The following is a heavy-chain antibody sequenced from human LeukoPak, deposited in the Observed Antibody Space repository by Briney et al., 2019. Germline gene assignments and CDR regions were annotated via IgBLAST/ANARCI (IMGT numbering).Heavy chain of an antibody. D-gene: IGHD3-22*01. CDR3: ASVATTYYYDSSGYFGMNYFDY. V-gene: IGHV4-39*07. CDR2: IYYSGST. CDR1: GGSISSSSYY. J-gene: IGHJ4*02. Sequence: SETLSLTCTVSGGSISSSSYYWGWIRQPPGKGLEWIGSIYYSGSTYYNPSLKSRVTISVDTSKNQFSLKLSSVTAADTAVYYCASVATTYYYDSSGYFGMNYFDYWGQGTLVTVSS.